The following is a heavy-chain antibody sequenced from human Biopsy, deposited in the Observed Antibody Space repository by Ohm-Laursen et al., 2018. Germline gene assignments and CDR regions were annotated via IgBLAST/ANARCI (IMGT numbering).Heavy chain of an antibody. D-gene: IGHD6-19*01. V-gene: IGHV1-2*02. CDR3: ALQSVAQMKNFDY. Sequence: SAKVSCKASGFSFTGYYIHWVRQAPGQGLEWMGWISPKSGGTNYAQKFQGNITMTKNTSMSTAYMEMSRLRSDDTAVYYCALQSVAQMKNFDYWGQGTLVTVSS. CDR1: GFSFTGYY. CDR2: ISPKSGGT. J-gene: IGHJ4*02.